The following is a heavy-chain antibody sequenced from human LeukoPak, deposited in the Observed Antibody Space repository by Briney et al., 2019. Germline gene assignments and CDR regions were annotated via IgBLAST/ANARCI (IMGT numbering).Heavy chain of an antibody. D-gene: IGHD2-21*02. CDR2: IYYSGSS. Sequence: NPSETLSLTCTVSGGSVSRASYYWTWIRQPQGKGLKGIGYIYYSGSSDYNPSLTSRVTISLDTSKNQFSLKLSSVTTADTAVYYCATEYCGADCYFDSWGQGTLVTVSS. V-gene: IGHV4-61*01. CDR1: GGSVSRASYY. CDR3: ATEYCGADCYFDS. J-gene: IGHJ4*02.